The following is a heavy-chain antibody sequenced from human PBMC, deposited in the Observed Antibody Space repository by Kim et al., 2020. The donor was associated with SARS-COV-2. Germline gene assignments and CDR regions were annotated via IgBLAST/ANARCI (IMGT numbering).Heavy chain of an antibody. J-gene: IGHJ4*02. CDR3: AFDYYGSGSYYDY. V-gene: IGHV1-18*01. Sequence: YAQELQGRVTMTTDTSTSTAYMELRSLRSDDTAVYYCAFDYYGSGSYYDYWGQGTLVTVSS. D-gene: IGHD3-10*01.